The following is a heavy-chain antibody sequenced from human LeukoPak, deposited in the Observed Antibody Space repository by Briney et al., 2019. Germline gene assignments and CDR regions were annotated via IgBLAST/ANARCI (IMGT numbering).Heavy chain of an antibody. CDR2: ISYDGSNK. V-gene: IGHV3-30*18. D-gene: IGHD3-22*01. CDR1: GFTFSSYG. Sequence: PGGSLRLSCAASGFTFSSYGMHWVRQAPGKGLEWVAVISYDGSNKYYADSVKGRFTISRDNSKNTLHLQMNSLRAEDTAVYYCAKSEDLYDSSGYYPAGGEYWGQGTLVTVSS. CDR3: AKSEDLYDSSGYYPAGGEY. J-gene: IGHJ4*02.